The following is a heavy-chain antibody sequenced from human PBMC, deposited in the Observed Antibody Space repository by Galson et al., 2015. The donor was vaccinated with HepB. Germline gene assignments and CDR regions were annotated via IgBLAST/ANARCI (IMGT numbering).Heavy chain of an antibody. CDR2: IHYTGRT. V-gene: IGHV4-61*01. Sequence: ETLSLTCTVSGDSVSGGSASSTYWGWIRQPPGKGLEWIGHIHYTGRTNYNPPLESRVTISLDTSNNQFSLNLRSVTTADTAIYYCARGLGWLPGPWGQGTLVTVSS. J-gene: IGHJ5*01. CDR3: ARGLGWLPGP. D-gene: IGHD3-3*01. CDR1: GDSVSGGSASSTY.